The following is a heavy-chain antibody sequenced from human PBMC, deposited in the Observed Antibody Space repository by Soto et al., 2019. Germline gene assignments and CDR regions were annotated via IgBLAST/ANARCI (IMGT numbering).Heavy chain of an antibody. CDR3: ARVRWQLVGGYYFDY. J-gene: IGHJ4*02. CDR2: TYYSGST. Sequence: SETLSLTCTVSGGSISSGDYYWSWIRQPPGKGLEWIGYTYYSGSTYYNPSLKSRVTISVDTSKNQFSLKLSSVTAADTAAYYCARVRWQLVGGYYFDYWGQGTLVTVSS. D-gene: IGHD6-6*01. V-gene: IGHV4-30-4*01. CDR1: GGSISSGDYY.